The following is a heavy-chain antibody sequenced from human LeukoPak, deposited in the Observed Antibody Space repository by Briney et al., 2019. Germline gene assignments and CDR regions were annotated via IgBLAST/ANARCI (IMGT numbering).Heavy chain of an antibody. V-gene: IGHV3-23*01. J-gene: IGHJ4*02. CDR2: ISGSGAGT. CDR1: GFTVSSYA. CDR3: AKEVSRVTTFYFDY. D-gene: IGHD4-17*01. Sequence: GGSLRLSCAALGFTVSSYAMNWDLQAPGNGLEWISAISGSGAGTDYADSVKGRFTISRDNSKNTLYLQMNSLRAEDTAVYYCAKEVSRVTTFYFDYWGQGTLVTVSS.